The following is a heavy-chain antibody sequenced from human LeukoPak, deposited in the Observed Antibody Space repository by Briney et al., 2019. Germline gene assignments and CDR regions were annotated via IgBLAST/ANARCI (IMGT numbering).Heavy chain of an antibody. D-gene: IGHD6-6*01. CDR2: ISGSGDST. Sequence: GGSLRLSCAASGFTFSSYAMSWVRQAPGKGLEWVSVISGSGDSTDFADSVRGRFTISRDNSKNTLFLQMNSLRAEDTAVYYCAKVGPYSSSDYWGQGTLVTVSS. CDR3: AKVGPYSSSDY. V-gene: IGHV3-23*01. J-gene: IGHJ4*02. CDR1: GFTFSSYA.